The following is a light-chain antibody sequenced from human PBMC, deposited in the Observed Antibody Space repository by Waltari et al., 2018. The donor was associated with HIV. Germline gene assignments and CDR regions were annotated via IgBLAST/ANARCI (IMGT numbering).Light chain of an antibody. CDR3: SSYAGTNDFYVI. CDR1: NSAIGNSDY. CDR2: EVN. V-gene: IGLV2-8*01. Sequence: QSALTQPPSASGSPGPSVTTSCTGTNSAIGNSDYVSCYQQHPGKPPKLIISEVNKRPSGVPNRFSGSKSGNTASLTVSGLQAEDEAAYYCSSYAGTNDFYVIFGGGTKLTVL. J-gene: IGLJ2*01.